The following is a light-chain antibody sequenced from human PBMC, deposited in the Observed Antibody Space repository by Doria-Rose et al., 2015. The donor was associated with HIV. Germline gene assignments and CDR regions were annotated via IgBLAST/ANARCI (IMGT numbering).Light chain of an antibody. CDR2: DGS. Sequence: EIVLTQSPGTLSLSPGERATLSCRASQSFSSTYLAWYQQKSGQAPSLLIYDGSTRATGIPDRFSASGSVTDFPLTIKRLEPEDFALYYCHQYGTSWTFGQGTKVE. CDR1: QSFSSTY. V-gene: IGKV3-20*01. J-gene: IGKJ1*01. CDR3: HQYGTSWT.